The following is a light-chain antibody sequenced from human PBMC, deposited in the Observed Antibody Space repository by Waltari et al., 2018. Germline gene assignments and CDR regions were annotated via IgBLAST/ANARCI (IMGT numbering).Light chain of an antibody. CDR1: QNIRSN. J-gene: IGKJ2*01. V-gene: IGKV3-15*01. CDR2: GAS. CDR3: QQYDNWPPIT. Sequence: ELVMTQSPATLSVSPGERATLPCRASQNIRSNLAWYRQKPGQAPRLLIYGASFRATGIPARISGSGSGTEFTLTISSLQSEDFAVYFCQQYDNWPPITFGQGTKLEIK.